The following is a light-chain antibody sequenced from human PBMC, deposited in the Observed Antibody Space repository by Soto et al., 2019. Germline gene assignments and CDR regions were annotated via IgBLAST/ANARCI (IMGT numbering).Light chain of an antibody. CDR3: NSYTSATTLRGV. Sequence: ALTQPASVSGSPGQSITISCTGTSSDFGSYNYVSWYQHHPGKAPKLMIYEVSNRPSGVSDRFSGSKSGNTASLTISGLQAEDEADYYCNSYTSATTLRGVFGVGTKVTVL. J-gene: IGLJ1*01. CDR2: EVS. V-gene: IGLV2-14*01. CDR1: SSDFGSYNY.